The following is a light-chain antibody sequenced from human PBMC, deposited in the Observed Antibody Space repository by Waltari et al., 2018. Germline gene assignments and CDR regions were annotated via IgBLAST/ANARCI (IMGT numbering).Light chain of an antibody. V-gene: IGKV3-15*01. CDR2: DAS. CDR3: QQYNRWPPIT. CDR1: QSVSSN. J-gene: IGKJ5*01. Sequence: EIVMTQSPATLSVSPGERVTLSCRASQSVSSNLAWYQRKPGQAPRLLIFDASTRATSVPGRFSGSGSGTEFTLTINSLQSEDSAVYYCQQYNRWPPITFGQGTRLEVK.